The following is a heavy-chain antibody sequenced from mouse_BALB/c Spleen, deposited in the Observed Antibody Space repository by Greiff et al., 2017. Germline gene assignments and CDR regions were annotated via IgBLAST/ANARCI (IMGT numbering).Heavy chain of an antibody. J-gene: IGHJ3*01. CDR1: GYTFTDYE. V-gene: IGHV1-15*01. CDR2: IDPETGGT. Sequence: QVHVKQSGAELVRPGASVTLSCKASGYTFTDYEMHWVKQTPVHGLEWIGAIDPETGGTAYNQKFKGKATLTADKSSSTAYMELRSLTSEDSAVYYCTRLGGNYRSWFAYWGQGTLVTVSA. D-gene: IGHD2-1*01. CDR3: TRLGGNYRSWFAY.